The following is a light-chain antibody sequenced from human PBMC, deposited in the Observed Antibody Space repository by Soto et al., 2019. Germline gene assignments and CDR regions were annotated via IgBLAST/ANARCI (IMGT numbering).Light chain of an antibody. CDR2: DAS. V-gene: IGKV3-11*01. J-gene: IGKJ5*01. CDR3: QQRFSWPIT. CDR1: ESVGRH. Sequence: EVEVTQSPATLSLSPGARGTLSCRASESVGRHLAWYHQKPGQAPKLLIFDASTRATGVPARFSGSGSGTDFTLTISSLEPEDFAVYYCQQRFSWPITFGQGTRLEIK.